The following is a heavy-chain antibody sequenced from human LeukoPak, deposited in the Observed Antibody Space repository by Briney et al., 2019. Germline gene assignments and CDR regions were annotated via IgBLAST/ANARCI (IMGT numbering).Heavy chain of an antibody. Sequence: TGGSLRLSCAASGFTFSSYDMNWVRQAPGKGLEWVSYISSGASAIYYADSVEGRFTISRDNAKNSLYLQMNSLRAEDTAVYYCAREGDYGDYNFDYWGQGTLVTVSS. CDR1: GFTFSSYD. CDR2: ISSGASAI. J-gene: IGHJ4*02. CDR3: AREGDYGDYNFDY. D-gene: IGHD4-17*01. V-gene: IGHV3-48*03.